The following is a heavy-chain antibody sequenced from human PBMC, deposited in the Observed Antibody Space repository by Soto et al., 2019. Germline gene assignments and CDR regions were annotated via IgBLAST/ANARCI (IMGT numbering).Heavy chain of an antibody. Sequence: EASVKVSCKASGYTFTSYGISWVRQAPGQGLEWMGWISAYNGNTNYAQKLQGRVTMTTDTSTSTAYMELRSLRPDDTAVYYCARDLGSSGYYYVGYWYFDLWGRGTLVTVSS. D-gene: IGHD3-22*01. CDR1: GYTFTSYG. CDR2: ISAYNGNT. CDR3: ARDLGSSGYYYVGYWYFDL. J-gene: IGHJ2*01. V-gene: IGHV1-18*01.